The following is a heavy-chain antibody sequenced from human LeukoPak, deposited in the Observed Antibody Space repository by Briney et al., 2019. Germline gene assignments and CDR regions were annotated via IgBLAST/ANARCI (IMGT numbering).Heavy chain of an antibody. V-gene: IGHV4-4*07. CDR2: IYNTGTT. CDR1: GGSISSFY. D-gene: IGHD5-12*01. J-gene: IGHJ6*02. CDR3: ARLVATIVYYYYGTDV. Sequence: PSETLSLTCTVSGGSISSFYWTWIRQPAGKGLEWVGRIYNTGTTDYNPSLKSRVTMSVDKSKNQFSLKLSSVTAADTAVYYCARLVATIVYYYYGTDVWGQGTTVTVSS.